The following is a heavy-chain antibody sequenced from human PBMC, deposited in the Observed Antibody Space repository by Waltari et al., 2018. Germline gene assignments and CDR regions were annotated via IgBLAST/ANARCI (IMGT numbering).Heavy chain of an antibody. J-gene: IGHJ5*02. V-gene: IGHV1-2*02. CDR3: AGGHIVGCTRSGSCHGRLDP. Sequence: PGQGLEWMGWIRPHTGDTKYADKLQGRVAVTSDTSVSTAYMDLSRLTSDDTAIYYCAGGHIVGCTRSGSCHGRLDPWGQGTLLTVSS. D-gene: IGHD2-15*01. CDR2: IRPHTGDT.